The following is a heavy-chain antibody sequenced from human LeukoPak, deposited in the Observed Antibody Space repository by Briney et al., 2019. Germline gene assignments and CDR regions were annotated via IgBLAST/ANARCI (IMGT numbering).Heavy chain of an antibody. CDR3: ARDHVGTAMVGGFDP. CDR1: GFTFSSYS. J-gene: IGHJ5*02. Sequence: PGGSLRLSCAASGFTFSSYSMNWVRQAPGKGLEWVSSISSSSSYIYYADSVKGRFTISRDNAKNSLYLQMNSLRAEDTAVYYCARDHVGTAMVGGFDPWGQGTLVTVSS. V-gene: IGHV3-21*01. D-gene: IGHD5-18*01. CDR2: ISSSSSYI.